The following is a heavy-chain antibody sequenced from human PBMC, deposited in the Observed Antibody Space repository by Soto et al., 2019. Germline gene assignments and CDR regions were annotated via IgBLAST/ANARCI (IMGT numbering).Heavy chain of an antibody. CDR3: ARVYSSSSFDS. Sequence: PGGSLRLSCAASGFTFSAYSINWVRQAPGKGLEWISYISTRSITIYYADSVEGRFTISRDNAKNSLYLQMNSLRAEDTAVYYCARVYSSSSFDSWGQGTLVTVSS. J-gene: IGHJ4*02. V-gene: IGHV3-48*01. CDR1: GFTFSAYS. D-gene: IGHD6-6*01. CDR2: ISTRSITI.